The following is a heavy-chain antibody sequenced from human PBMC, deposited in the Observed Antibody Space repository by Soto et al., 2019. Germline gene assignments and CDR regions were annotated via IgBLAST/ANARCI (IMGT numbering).Heavy chain of an antibody. Sequence: QVQLQESGPGLVKPSGTLSLTCAVSGASISSGWWTWVRQPPGKGLEWIGETLYSGRTNYNSSLNSXVTISIDKSKKQFSLNLSSVTAADTAVYYCSSRVTDAPTWGQGTLVTVSS. CDR3: SSRVTDAPT. J-gene: IGHJ5*02. CDR1: GASISSGW. V-gene: IGHV4-4*02. CDR2: TLYSGRT. D-gene: IGHD3-10*01.